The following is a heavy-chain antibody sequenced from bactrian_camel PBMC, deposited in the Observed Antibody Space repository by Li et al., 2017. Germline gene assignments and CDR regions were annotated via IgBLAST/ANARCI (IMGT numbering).Heavy chain of an antibody. CDR2: IYSDGVTT. CDR1: GFTINTFR. Sequence: DVQLVESGGGLVQPGGSLRLSCAASGFTINTFRMHWVRQAPGKGLEWVSGIYSDGVTTYNADSVKGRFTISRDYAKNTVYLQMNSLKSEDTALYYCATDPGLSWFGYWGQGTQVTVS. CDR3: ATDPGLSWFGY. J-gene: IGHJ6*01. V-gene: IGHV3S40*01.